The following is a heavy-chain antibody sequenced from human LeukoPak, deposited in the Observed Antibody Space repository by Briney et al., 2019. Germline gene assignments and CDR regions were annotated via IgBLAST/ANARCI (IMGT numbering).Heavy chain of an antibody. Sequence: SETLSLTCAVYGGSFSGYYWSWIRQPPGKGLEWIGEINHSGTANYNPSLKSRVTISLDTSKNQFSLKLSSVTAADTAVYYCARSPNSLGRGAEYFQHWGQGSLVTVSS. CDR2: INHSGTA. V-gene: IGHV4-34*01. D-gene: IGHD7-27*01. J-gene: IGHJ1*01. CDR1: GGSFSGYY. CDR3: ARSPNSLGRGAEYFQH.